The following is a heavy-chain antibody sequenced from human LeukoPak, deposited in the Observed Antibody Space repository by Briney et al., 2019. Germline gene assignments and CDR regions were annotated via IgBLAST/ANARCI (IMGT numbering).Heavy chain of an antibody. CDR3: ARRGALYSSSGFDP. CDR1: GCSISSYY. V-gene: IGHV4-59*12. CDR2: IYYSGST. D-gene: IGHD6-13*01. Sequence: PSETLSLTCTVSGCSISSYYWSWLRQPPGKGLEGIGYIYYSGSTNYNPCLKSRVTISVDTTKKQFYLKLSSVTAADTAVYSCARRGALYSSSGFDPWGQGTLVTVSS. J-gene: IGHJ5*02.